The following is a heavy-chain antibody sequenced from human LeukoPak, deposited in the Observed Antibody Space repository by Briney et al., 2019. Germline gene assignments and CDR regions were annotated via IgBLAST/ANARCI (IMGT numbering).Heavy chain of an antibody. CDR1: GDTFSSYA. CDR3: ASGRDGYNGFDY. V-gene: IGHV1-69*13. CDR2: IIPIFGTA. Sequence: GASVKVSCKASGDTFSSYAISWVRQAPGQGLEWMGGIIPIFGTANYAQKFQGRVTITADESTSTAYMELSSLRSEDTAVYYCASGRDGYNGFDYWGQGTLVTVSS. J-gene: IGHJ4*02. D-gene: IGHD5-24*01.